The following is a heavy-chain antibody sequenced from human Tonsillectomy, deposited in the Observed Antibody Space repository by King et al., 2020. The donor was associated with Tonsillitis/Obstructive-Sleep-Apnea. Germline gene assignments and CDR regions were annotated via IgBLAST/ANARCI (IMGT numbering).Heavy chain of an antibody. J-gene: IGHJ6*03. CDR2: ISVYNGNT. V-gene: IGHV1-18*01. Sequence: QLVQSGAEVKKPGASVNVSCKASGYTFTSYGISWVRQAPGQGLEWMGWISVYNGNTNYAQKLQGRVTMTTDTSTSTAYMELRSLRSDDTAVYYCARVGYDSLTGYYYYYYMDVWGKGTTVTVSS. CDR1: GYTFTSYG. CDR3: ARVGYDSLTGYYYYYYMDV. D-gene: IGHD3-9*01.